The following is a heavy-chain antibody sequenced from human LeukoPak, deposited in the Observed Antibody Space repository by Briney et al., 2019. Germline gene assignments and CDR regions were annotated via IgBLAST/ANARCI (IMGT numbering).Heavy chain of an antibody. CDR2: INPGGGSA. Sequence: ASVKVSCKASGYTFTSYYMHWVRQAPGQGLEWMGIINPGGGSASYAQRFQGRVTMTRDTSTSTVYMELYSLRSEDTAVYYCAXXXXXXGYYYGSVAGYWGQGTLVTVSS. J-gene: IGHJ4*02. D-gene: IGHD3-10*01. V-gene: IGHV1-46*01. CDR3: AXXXXXXGYYYGSVAGY. CDR1: GYTFTSYY.